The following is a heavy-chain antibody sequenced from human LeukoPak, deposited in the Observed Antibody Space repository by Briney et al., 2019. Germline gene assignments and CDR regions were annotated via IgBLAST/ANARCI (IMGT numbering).Heavy chain of an antibody. J-gene: IGHJ5*02. CDR2: IYYSGST. V-gene: IGHV4-39*01. CDR3: ARQLHIVVVVAAWFVP. D-gene: IGHD2-15*01. Sequence: SETLSLTCTVWGGSISSSSYYWGWIRQPPGKGLERIGSIYYSGSTYYNPSLKSRVTIPVDTSKTQFSLKLSSVAAADTAVYYCARQLHIVVVVAAWFVPWGQGTLVTVSS. CDR1: GGSISSSSYY.